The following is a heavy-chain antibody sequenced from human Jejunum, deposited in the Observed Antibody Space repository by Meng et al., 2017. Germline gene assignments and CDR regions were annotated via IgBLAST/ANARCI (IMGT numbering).Heavy chain of an antibody. CDR1: GFTFSGYW. D-gene: IGHD3/OR15-3a*01. V-gene: IGHV3-74*01. CDR3: VRDGPNYFDQ. J-gene: IGHJ4*02. CDR2: INSDGTGT. Sequence: VQLVESGGGLVQPEGSLRLSCAASGFTFSGYWMHWFRQGTGKSLVWLSHINSDGTGTSYAESVRGRFTISRDNAKNTLYLQMNSLTVEDTAVYYCVRDGPNYFDQWGQGTLVTVSS.